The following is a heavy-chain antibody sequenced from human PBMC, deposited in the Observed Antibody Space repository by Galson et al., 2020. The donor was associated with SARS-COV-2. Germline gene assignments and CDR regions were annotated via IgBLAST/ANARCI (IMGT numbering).Heavy chain of an antibody. CDR3: ARKGWKVFYYYYGMDV. D-gene: IGHD1-1*01. CDR2: INHSGST. CDR1: GGSLGGNY. V-gene: IGHV4-34*01. J-gene: IGHJ6*02. Sequence: SETLSLTCAVYGGSLGGNYWRWIRQPPGKGLEWIGEINHSGSTNYNPSLKSRVTISVDTSKNQFSLKVSSVIAADTAVYYCARKGWKVFYYYYGMDVWGQGTTVTVSS.